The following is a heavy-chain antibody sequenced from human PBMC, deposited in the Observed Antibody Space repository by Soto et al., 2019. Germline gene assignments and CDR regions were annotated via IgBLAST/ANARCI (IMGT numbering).Heavy chain of an antibody. CDR3: AKDPKCCTIGSHFLDNWFDP. D-gene: IGHD3-10*01. CDR2: ISYDGSHQ. V-gene: IGHV3-30*18. Sequence: PGGSLRLSCAASGFTFSNYGMHWVRQTPGKGLEWVAVISYDGSHQFYTDSVKGRFTISRDNSKNTLYLQMNSLKTEDTAMYYCAKDPKCCTIGSHFLDNWFDPSGPGTMVTV. CDR1: GFTFSNYG. J-gene: IGHJ5*02.